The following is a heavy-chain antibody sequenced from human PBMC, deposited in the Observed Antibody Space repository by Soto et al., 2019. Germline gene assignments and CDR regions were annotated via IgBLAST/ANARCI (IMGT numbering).Heavy chain of an antibody. J-gene: IGHJ3*02. V-gene: IGHV3-7*01. CDR2: MKGDGSKE. Sequence: VQLVESGGGLVQPGGSLRLSCLASGFTFSTSWMTWVRQAPGKGLEWVANMKGDGSKENYVDSVKGRFTISRDNAKNSLLLQMNSLRDDDTALYYCARDLIFGVSTVYYDVFDTRGQGTMVTVSP. CDR3: ARDLIFGVSTVYYDVFDT. D-gene: IGHD3-9*01. CDR1: GFTFSTSW.